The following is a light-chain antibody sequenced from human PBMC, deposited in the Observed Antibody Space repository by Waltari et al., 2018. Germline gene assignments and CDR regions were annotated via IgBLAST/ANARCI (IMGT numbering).Light chain of an antibody. CDR1: ISDGGEYKI. CDR3: TTYPDTNTPVV. Sequence: QSALTQPASVSGSPGQSVTISCTGVISDGGEYKIVSWFRQHPGNGPKLILFDVSNRPSDISNRFSGYKSGNTAFLTISRLQADDEADYYCTTYPDTNTPVVFGGGTKVTV. J-gene: IGLJ2*01. V-gene: IGLV2-14*03. CDR2: DVS.